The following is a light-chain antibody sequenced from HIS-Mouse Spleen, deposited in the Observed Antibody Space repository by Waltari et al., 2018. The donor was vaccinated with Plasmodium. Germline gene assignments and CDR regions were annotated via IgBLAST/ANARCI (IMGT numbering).Light chain of an antibody. CDR3: QQYNNWSFT. CDR1: QRVSSN. V-gene: IGKV3-15*01. CDR2: GAS. J-gene: IGKJ3*01. Sequence: EIVMTQSPATLSVSPGERATPSGRASQRVSSNLAWYQQKPGQAPRLLIYGASTRATGIPARFSGSGSGTEFTLTISSLQSEDFAVYYCQQYNNWSFTFGPGTKVDIK.